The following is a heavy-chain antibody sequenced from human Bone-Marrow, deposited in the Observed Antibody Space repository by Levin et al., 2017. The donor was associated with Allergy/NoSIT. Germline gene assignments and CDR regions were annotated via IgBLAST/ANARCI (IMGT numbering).Heavy chain of an antibody. CDR3: ARCLGVPRMLVPSYYGMDV. Sequence: PSETLSLTCTVSGDSTSPYYCNWIRQSPGKGLEWIGYISNTGSTNYNPSLKSRVTISVDRSKNQFSLKLNSVTATDTAVYYCARCLGVPRMLVPSYYGMDVWGQGTTVTVSS. CDR2: ISNTGST. D-gene: IGHD3-16*01. CDR1: GDSTSPYY. J-gene: IGHJ6*02. V-gene: IGHV4-59*01.